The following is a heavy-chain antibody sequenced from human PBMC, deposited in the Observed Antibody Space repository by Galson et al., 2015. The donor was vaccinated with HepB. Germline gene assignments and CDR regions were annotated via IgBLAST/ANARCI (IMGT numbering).Heavy chain of an antibody. V-gene: IGHV4-38-2*02. J-gene: IGHJ5*02. Sequence: ETLSLTCTVSGYSISSGYYWGWIRQPPGKGLEWIGSIYHSGSTYYNPSLKSRVTISVDTSKNQFSLKLSSVTAADTAVYYCASGSIFGVVAGFDPWGQGTLVTVSS. D-gene: IGHD3-3*01. CDR2: IYHSGST. CDR1: GYSISSGYY. CDR3: ASGSIFGVVAGFDP.